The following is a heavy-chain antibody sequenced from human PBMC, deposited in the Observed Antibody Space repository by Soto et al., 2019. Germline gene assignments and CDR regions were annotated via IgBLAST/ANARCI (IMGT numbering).Heavy chain of an antibody. CDR1: GFTFSSYA. CDR2: ISSNGGST. CDR3: ARDKITGLFDY. D-gene: IGHD2-8*02. J-gene: IGHJ4*02. Sequence: GGSLRLSCAASGFTFSSYAMHWVRQAPGKGLEYVSAISSNGGSTYYANSVKGRFTISRDNSKNTLYLQMGSLRAEDTAVYYCARDKITGLFDYWGLGTLVTVSS. V-gene: IGHV3-64*01.